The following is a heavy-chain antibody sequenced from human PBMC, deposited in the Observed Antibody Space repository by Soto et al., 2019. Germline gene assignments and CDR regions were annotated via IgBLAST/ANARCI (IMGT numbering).Heavy chain of an antibody. Sequence: PGGSLRLSCAAPGFIFNEYGMHWVRQAPGKGLEGGAVIWYDGSNKYYADSVKGRLTFSRDNSKNTMYLQMNSLRVEDTAIYYCARWGCSGSNCNLNQRSFDLWGQGTLVSVSS. J-gene: IGHJ4*02. CDR3: ARWGCSGSNCNLNQRSFDL. V-gene: IGHV3-33*01. CDR2: IWYDGSNK. CDR1: GFIFNEYG. D-gene: IGHD2-15*01.